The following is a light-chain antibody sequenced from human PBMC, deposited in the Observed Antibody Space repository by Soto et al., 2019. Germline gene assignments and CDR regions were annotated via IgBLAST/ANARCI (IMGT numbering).Light chain of an antibody. CDR2: DAS. J-gene: IGKJ4*01. CDR3: QQYATSPLT. Sequence: NVSTQSPGTLSLSPGERATLSCRASQSVGRNYLAWYQQKPGQSPRLLIFDASKRATGIPDRFSGSGSGSEFTLTISRLEPEDFAVSYCQQYATSPLTFGGGTKVDIK. CDR1: QSVGRNY. V-gene: IGKV3-20*01.